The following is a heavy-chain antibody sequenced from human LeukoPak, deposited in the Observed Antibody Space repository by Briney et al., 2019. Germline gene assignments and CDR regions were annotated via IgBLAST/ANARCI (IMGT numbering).Heavy chain of an antibody. V-gene: IGHV1-69*04. J-gene: IGHJ4*02. CDR2: IIPILGIA. CDR3: AREVTAAAGSIGY. D-gene: IGHD6-13*01. Sequence: SVKVSCKASGYTFTSYYMHWVRQAPGQGLEWMGRIIPILGIANYAQKFQGRVTITADKSTSTAYMELSSLRSEDTAVYYCAREVTAAAGSIGYWGQGTLVTVSS. CDR1: GYTFTSYY.